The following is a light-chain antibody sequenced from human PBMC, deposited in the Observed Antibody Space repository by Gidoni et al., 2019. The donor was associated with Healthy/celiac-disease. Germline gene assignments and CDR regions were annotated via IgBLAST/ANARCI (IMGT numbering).Light chain of an antibody. CDR2: AAS. J-gene: IGKJ1*01. CDR1: QGISNY. V-gene: IGKV1-27*01. Sequence: DIQMTQSPSSLSASVGDRVTITCRASQGISNYLAWYQQKPGKVPKLLIYAASTLQSGVPSRFSGSGSATDFPLTISSLQPEDVATYYCQKYNSAPTWTFGQGTKVEIK. CDR3: QKYNSAPTWT.